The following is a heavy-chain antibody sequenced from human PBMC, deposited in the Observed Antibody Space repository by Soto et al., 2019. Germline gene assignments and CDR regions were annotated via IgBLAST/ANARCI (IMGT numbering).Heavy chain of an antibody. D-gene: IGHD3-22*01. CDR3: ARLIGNSWLDS. V-gene: IGHV6-1*01. J-gene: IGHJ5*01. Sequence: PSQTLSLTCDISGDSVSTNTATWDWIRQSPSRGLEWLGRTYYRSRWYFDYAVSVKSRITISPDISNNQVSLQLTSVTPDDTAIDYCARLIGNSWLDSWGQGTLVTVSS. CDR1: GDSVSTNTAT. CDR2: TYYRSRWYF.